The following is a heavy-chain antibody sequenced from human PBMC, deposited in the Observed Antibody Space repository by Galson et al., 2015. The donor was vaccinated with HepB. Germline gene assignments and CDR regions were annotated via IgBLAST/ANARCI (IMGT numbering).Heavy chain of an antibody. D-gene: IGHD5-24*01. J-gene: IGHJ4*02. Sequence: SLRLSCAASGFTFSSYGMHWVRQAPGKGLEWVAVISYDGSNKYYADSVKGRFTISRDNSKNTLYLQMDSLRAEDTAVYYCARVGDGHNWDYFDYWGQGTLVTVSS. CDR3: ARVGDGHNWDYFDY. CDR2: ISYDGSNK. V-gene: IGHV3-30*03. CDR1: GFTFSSYG.